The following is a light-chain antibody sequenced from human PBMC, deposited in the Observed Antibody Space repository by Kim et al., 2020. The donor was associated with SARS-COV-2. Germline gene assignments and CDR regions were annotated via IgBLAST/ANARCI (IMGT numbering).Light chain of an antibody. CDR2: AAS. Sequence: IQLTQSPSSQSASVGDRVTITCRASQGIRSYLAWFQQKPGEAPNLLIYAASTLQTGVPSRFSGSGSGTDFTLTISSLQPEDFATYFCQQLNSYPLTFGGGTKVDIK. J-gene: IGKJ4*01. V-gene: IGKV1-9*01. CDR1: QGIRSY. CDR3: QQLNSYPLT.